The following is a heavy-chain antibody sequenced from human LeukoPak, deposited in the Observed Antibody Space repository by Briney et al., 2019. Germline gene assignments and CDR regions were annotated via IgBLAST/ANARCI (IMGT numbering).Heavy chain of an antibody. Sequence: SETLSPPCTGPGGPLSSYYCSWIRQGPGKGLEWIGYIYYSGSTNYTPSLTTRVTISVETSKNQFSLKLRSVTAADTAVYYCASWAGCVGDCYSWYDYWGQGTLVTVSS. D-gene: IGHD2-21*02. CDR1: GGPLSSYY. J-gene: IGHJ4*02. V-gene: IGHV4-59*01. CDR3: ASWAGCVGDCYSWYDY. CDR2: IYYSGST.